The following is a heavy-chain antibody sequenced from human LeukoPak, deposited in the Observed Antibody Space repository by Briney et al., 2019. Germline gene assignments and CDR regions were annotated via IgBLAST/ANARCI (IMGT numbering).Heavy chain of an antibody. CDR1: GFTFSSYE. CDR2: ISSSGSTI. CDR3: ARGKGSGFFDY. V-gene: IGHV3-48*03. J-gene: IGHJ4*02. Sequence: GGSLRLSCAASGFTFSSYEMNWVRQAPGKGLEWVSYISSSGSTIYYADSVKGRFTISRDNAKNSLYLQMNSLRAEDTAVYYCARGKGSGFFDYWGQGTLVTVSS.